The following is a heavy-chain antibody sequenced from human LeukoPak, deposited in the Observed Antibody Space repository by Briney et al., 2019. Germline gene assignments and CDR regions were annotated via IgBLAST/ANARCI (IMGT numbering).Heavy chain of an antibody. CDR2: ISVYNGNT. Sequence: ASVKVSCKASGYTFTSYGIGWVRQAPGQGLEWMGWISVYNGNTNCAEKLQGRVTMTTDTSTSTAYMELRSLRSDDTAVYYCARESHYYDSSGFLYYYGMDVWGQGTTVTVSS. D-gene: IGHD3-22*01. V-gene: IGHV1-18*01. CDR3: ARESHYYDSSGFLYYYGMDV. CDR1: GYTFTSYG. J-gene: IGHJ6*02.